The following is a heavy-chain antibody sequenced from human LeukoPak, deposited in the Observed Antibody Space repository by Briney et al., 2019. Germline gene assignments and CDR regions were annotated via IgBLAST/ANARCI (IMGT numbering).Heavy chain of an antibody. CDR2: ISGSGGST. V-gene: IGHV3-23*01. CDR1: GFTFSSYA. J-gene: IGHJ4*02. D-gene: IGHD3-22*01. Sequence: PGGSLRLSCAASGFTFSSYAMSWVRQAPGKGLEWVSAISGSGGSTYYADSVKGRFTISRDNSKNTLYLRMNSLRAEDTAVYYCAKDYNYYDSSGYYPTPYFDYWGQGTLVTVSS. CDR3: AKDYNYYDSSGYYPTPYFDY.